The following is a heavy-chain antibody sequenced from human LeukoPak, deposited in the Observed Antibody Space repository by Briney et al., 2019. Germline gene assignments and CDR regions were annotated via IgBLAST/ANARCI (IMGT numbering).Heavy chain of an antibody. J-gene: IGHJ4*02. D-gene: IGHD2-8*02. Sequence: GGSLRISCAASGFSFSVYAMTWVRQAPGKGLQWVSSITGPRLTTFYSDSVRGRFTISRDNSKNTVYLQMTGLSAEDTAIYYCAKEQYTAGRKTPHAVHDYCGPAAMATVSS. CDR2: ITGPRLTT. CDR1: GFSFSVYA. V-gene: IGHV3-23*01. CDR3: AKEQYTAGRKTPHAVHDY.